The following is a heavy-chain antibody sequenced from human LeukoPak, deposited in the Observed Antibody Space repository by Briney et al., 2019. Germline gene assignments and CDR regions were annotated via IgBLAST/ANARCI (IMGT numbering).Heavy chain of an antibody. J-gene: IGHJ3*02. CDR2: INHSGST. CDR1: GGSFSGHY. CDR3: ASRYDILTGYYPLNAFDI. D-gene: IGHD3-9*01. Sequence: SETLSLTCAVYGGSFSGHYWSWIRQPPGKGLEWIGEINHSGSTNYNPSLKSRVTISVDTSKNQFSLKLSSVTAADTAVNYCASRYDILTGYYPLNAFDIWGQGTMVTVSS. V-gene: IGHV4-34*01.